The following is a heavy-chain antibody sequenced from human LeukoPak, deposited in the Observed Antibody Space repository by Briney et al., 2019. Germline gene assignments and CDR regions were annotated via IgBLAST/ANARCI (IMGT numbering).Heavy chain of an antibody. J-gene: IGHJ4*02. D-gene: IGHD5-12*01. CDR2: IYHSGST. V-gene: IGHV4-4*02. CDR3: ASIYSGYDNTLDY. Sequence: SETLSLTCAVSGGSISSSNWWSWVRQPPGKGLEWIGEIYHSGSTNYNPSLKSRVTISVDKSKNQFSLKLSSVTAADTAVYYCASIYSGYDNTLDYWGQGTLVTVSS. CDR1: GGSISSSNW.